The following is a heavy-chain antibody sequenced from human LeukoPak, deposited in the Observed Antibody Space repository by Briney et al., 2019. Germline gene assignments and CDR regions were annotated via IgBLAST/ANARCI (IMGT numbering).Heavy chain of an antibody. Sequence: SETLSLTCTVYGGSISIYYWSWIRQPPGKGLEWIGYFNYSGSTNYNPSLKSRVTISVDTSKNQFSLKLSSVTAADTAVYYCARHANHDIWSSYPKSFFDPWGQGTLVTVSS. J-gene: IGHJ5*02. CDR1: GGSISIYY. CDR2: FNYSGST. D-gene: IGHD3-9*01. V-gene: IGHV4-59*08. CDR3: ARHANHDIWSSYPKSFFDP.